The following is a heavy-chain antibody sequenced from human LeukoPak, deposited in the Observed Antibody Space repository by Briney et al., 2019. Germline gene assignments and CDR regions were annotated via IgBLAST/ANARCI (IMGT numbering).Heavy chain of an antibody. D-gene: IGHD6-19*01. J-gene: IGHJ4*02. Sequence: GGSLRLSCAASGFTFSSYSMNWVRQAPGKGLEWVSSISSSSSYIYYADSVKGRFTISRDNAKNSLYLQMNSLRAEDTAVYYCARDSGRAAVAGLPHFDYWGQGTLVTVSS. CDR1: GFTFSSYS. CDR3: ARDSGRAAVAGLPHFDY. CDR2: ISSSSSYI. V-gene: IGHV3-21*01.